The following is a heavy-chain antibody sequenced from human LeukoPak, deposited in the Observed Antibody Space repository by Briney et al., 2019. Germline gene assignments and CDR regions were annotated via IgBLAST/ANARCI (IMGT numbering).Heavy chain of an antibody. CDR2: IRYDGSLK. CDR3: ANLPLYDSSGPVDY. V-gene: IGHV3-30*02. Sequence: GGSLRLSCVASGFTLSSYAMHWVRQAPGKGLEWAAFIRYDGSLKNYADSVKGRFTISRDNSKNTLYLQMNSLRGDDTAVYYCANLPLYDSSGPVDYWGQGTLVTVSS. J-gene: IGHJ4*02. D-gene: IGHD3-22*01. CDR1: GFTLSSYA.